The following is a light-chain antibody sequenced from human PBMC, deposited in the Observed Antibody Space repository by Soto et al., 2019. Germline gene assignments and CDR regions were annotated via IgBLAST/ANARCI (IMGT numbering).Light chain of an antibody. J-gene: IGKJ4*01. Sequence: EIVLTQSPGTLSLSPGERATLSCRASQSVSSSYLAWYQQKPGQAPRLLIYGASSRATGIPDRFSGSGSGTDFTLTISSLQPEDLATYYCQYLNSFPLTFGGGTKVEIK. CDR3: QYLNSFPLT. V-gene: IGKV3-20*01. CDR2: GAS. CDR1: QSVSSSY.